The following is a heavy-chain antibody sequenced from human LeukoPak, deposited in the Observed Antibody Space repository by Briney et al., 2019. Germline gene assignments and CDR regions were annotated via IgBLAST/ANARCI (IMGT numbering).Heavy chain of an antibody. Sequence: GGSLRLSCAASGFTFNNYWIHWVPQVPGKGLVWVSRINNDGSSASYVDSVKGRFTISRDNAKNTLFLQMNSLRAEDTAVYYCARRGTGHGMDVWGQGTTVIVSS. J-gene: IGHJ6*02. V-gene: IGHV3-74*01. CDR3: ARRGTGHGMDV. CDR2: INNDGSSA. D-gene: IGHD1-1*01. CDR1: GFTFNNYW.